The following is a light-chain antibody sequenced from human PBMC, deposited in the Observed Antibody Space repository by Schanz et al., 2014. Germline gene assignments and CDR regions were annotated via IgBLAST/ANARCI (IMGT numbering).Light chain of an antibody. V-gene: IGKV3-15*01. CDR2: DSS. Sequence: EIVMTQSPATLSVSPGERATLSCRASQSVSSNLAWYQQKPGQAPRLLIFDSSTRATGIPARFSGSGSGTEFTLTISRLEPGDFGVYYCQQYGYSPRTFGQGTRVEIK. CDR3: QQYGYSPRT. CDR1: QSVSSN. J-gene: IGKJ1*01.